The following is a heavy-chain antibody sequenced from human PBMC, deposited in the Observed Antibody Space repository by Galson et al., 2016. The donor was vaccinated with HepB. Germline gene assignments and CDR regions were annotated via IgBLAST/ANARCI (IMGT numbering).Heavy chain of an antibody. CDR1: GSSIIDYY. CDR2: IYGSGGT. J-gene: IGHJ4*02. CDR3: ARDVIWDFWSGYFDS. Sequence: SETLSLTCTVSGSSIIDYYWGWIRQPAGKGLEWIGRIYGSGGTDYNPSLKSRVTMSLDTSKKQVSLRLTSVTAADTAVYFCARDVIWDFWSGYFDSWGQGILVTVSS. D-gene: IGHD3-3*01. V-gene: IGHV4-4*07.